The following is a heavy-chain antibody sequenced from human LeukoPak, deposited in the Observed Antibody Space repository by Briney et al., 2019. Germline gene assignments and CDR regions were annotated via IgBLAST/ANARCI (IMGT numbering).Heavy chain of an antibody. D-gene: IGHD5-12*01. CDR2: IRYDGSYK. Sequence: GGSLRLSCAASGFTFSSYDMHWVRQAPGKGLEWVAFIRYDGSYKYYADSVKGRFTISRDNSKNTLDLQMNSLRPEDTALYYCAKDSGTGRIVATIGSAYWGQGTLVTVSS. J-gene: IGHJ4*02. V-gene: IGHV3-30*02. CDR3: AKDSGTGRIVATIGSAY. CDR1: GFTFSSYD.